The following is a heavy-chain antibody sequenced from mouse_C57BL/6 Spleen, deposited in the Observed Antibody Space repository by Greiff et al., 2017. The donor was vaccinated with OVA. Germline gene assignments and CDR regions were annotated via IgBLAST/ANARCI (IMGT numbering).Heavy chain of an antibody. CDR2: IHPSDSDT. J-gene: IGHJ4*01. Sequence: VQLQQSGAELVKPGASVKVSCKASGYTFTSYWMHWVKQRPGQGLEWIGRIHPSDSDTNYNQKFKGKATLTVDKSSSTAYMQLSSLTSEDSAVYYCARIITTVVATFYAMDYWGQGTSVTVSS. V-gene: IGHV1-74*01. CDR3: ARIITTVVATFYAMDY. D-gene: IGHD1-1*01. CDR1: GYTFTSYW.